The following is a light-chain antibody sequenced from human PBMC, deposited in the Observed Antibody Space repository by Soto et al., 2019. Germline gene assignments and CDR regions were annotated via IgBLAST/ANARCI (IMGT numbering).Light chain of an antibody. CDR3: CSYAGSYILV. CDR1: SSDVGGYNY. V-gene: IGLV2-11*01. CDR2: DVT. J-gene: IGLJ2*01. Sequence: QSALTQPRSVSGSPGQSVAISCTGTSSDVGGYNYVSWYRQHPGRAPKLLLYDVTKRPSGVPDRFSGSKSGNTASLTISGLQADDEADYYCCSYAGSYILVIGGGTKLTVL.